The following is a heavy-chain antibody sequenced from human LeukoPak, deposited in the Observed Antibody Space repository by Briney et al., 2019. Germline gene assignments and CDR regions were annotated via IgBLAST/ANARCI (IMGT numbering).Heavy chain of an antibody. CDR2: IKQDGSEK. J-gene: IGHJ4*02. V-gene: IGHV3-7*03. CDR1: GFTFSSYW. Sequence: GGSLRLSCAASGFTFSSYWMSWVRQAPGKGLEWVTNIKQDGSEKYYADPVKGRFAISRDNSKNMLFLQMNSLRAEDTAVYYCVKDELAVAIFDYWGQGTLVTVSS. D-gene: IGHD6-19*01. CDR3: VKDELAVAIFDY.